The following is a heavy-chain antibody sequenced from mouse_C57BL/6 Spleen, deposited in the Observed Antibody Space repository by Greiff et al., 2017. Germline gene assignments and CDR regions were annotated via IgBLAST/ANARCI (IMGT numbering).Heavy chain of an antibody. Sequence: QVQLQQSGAELMKPGASVKLSCKATGYTFTGYWIEWVKQRPGHGLEWIGEILPGSGSTNYNEKVKGNATFTADTSSNTAYMQLSSLTTEDSAIYYCARRTTVVEFDYWGQGTTLTVSS. V-gene: IGHV1-9*01. CDR3: ARRTTVVEFDY. CDR2: ILPGSGST. J-gene: IGHJ2*01. D-gene: IGHD1-1*01. CDR1: GYTFTGYW.